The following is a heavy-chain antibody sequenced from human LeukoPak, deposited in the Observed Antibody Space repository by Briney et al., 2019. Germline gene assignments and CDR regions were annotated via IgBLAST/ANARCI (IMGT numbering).Heavy chain of an antibody. CDR3: ARTDFLYCSSSTCLFDY. J-gene: IGHJ4*02. CDR1: GYTFTDYY. CDR2: INPNDGDT. V-gene: IGHV1-2*02. D-gene: IGHD2-2*01. Sequence: ASVKVSCKASGYTFTDYYMHWVRQAPGQGFEWMGWINPNDGDTNYAQKFQGRVTMTRDTSISTAHMEVSRLRSDDTAVYYCARTDFLYCSSSTCLFDYWGQGTLVTVSS.